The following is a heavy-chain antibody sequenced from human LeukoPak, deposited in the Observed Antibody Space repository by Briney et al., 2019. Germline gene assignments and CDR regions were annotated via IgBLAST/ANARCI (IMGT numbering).Heavy chain of an antibody. J-gene: IGHJ4*02. D-gene: IGHD5-18*01. CDR3: ARGSSAMVNGDFDY. Sequence: ASVKVSCKASGYTFTSYAMHWVRQAPGQRLEWLGWINAGNGNTKYSQKFQGRVTITRDTSASTAYMELSSLRSEDTAVYYCARGSSAMVNGDFDYWGQGTLVTVSS. CDR2: INAGNGNT. V-gene: IGHV1-3*01. CDR1: GYTFTSYA.